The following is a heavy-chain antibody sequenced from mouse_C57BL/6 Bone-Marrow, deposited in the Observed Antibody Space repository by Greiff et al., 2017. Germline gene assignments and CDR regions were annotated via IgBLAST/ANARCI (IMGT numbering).Heavy chain of an antibody. CDR1: GYTFTSYW. Sequence: QVQLQQPGAELVMPGASVKLSCKASGYTFTSYWMHWVKQRPGQGLEWIGEIDPSDSYTNYTQKFKGKSTLTVDKSSSTAYMQLSSLTSEDSAVYYCAREAYYVAMDYWGQGTSVTVSS. CDR2: IDPSDSYT. CDR3: AREAYYVAMDY. D-gene: IGHD1-1*01. V-gene: IGHV1-69*01. J-gene: IGHJ4*01.